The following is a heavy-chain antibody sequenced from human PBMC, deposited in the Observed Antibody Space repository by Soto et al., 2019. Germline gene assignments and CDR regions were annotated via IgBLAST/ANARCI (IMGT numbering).Heavy chain of an antibody. CDR1: GGSISSSSYY. CDR2: IYYSGST. J-gene: IGHJ4*02. V-gene: IGHV4-39*01. Sequence: QLQLQESGPGLVKPSETLSLTCTVSGGSISSSSYYWGWIRQPPGKGLEWIGSIYYSGSTYYNPSLKSRVTISVDTSKNQFSLKLSSVTAADTAVYYCARQVMSGRWLVQFDCWGQGTLVTVSS. D-gene: IGHD6-19*01. CDR3: ARQVMSGRWLVQFDC.